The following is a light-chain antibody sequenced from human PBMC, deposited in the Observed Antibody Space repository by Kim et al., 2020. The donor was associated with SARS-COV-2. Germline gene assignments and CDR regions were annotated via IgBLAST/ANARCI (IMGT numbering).Light chain of an antibody. V-gene: IGKV1-5*01. CDR3: QQYNTYIT. CDR2: DAS. CDR1: QSISSW. J-gene: IGKJ5*01. Sequence: SASVGARVTITCRASQSISSWLAWYQQKPGNAPKFLIYDASSLASVVPSRCSGSGSGTEFTLTISSLQPDDFATYYCQQYNTYITFGQGTRLEIK.